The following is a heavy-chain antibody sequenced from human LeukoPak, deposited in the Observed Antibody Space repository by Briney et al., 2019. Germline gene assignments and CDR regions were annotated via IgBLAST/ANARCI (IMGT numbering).Heavy chain of an antibody. CDR3: AREKGTAAGRAPFDY. V-gene: IGHV3-48*02. D-gene: IGHD6-13*01. Sequence: GGSLRLSCAASGFTFSSHSVNWVRQAPGKGLEWISYISSSSNSIHYADSVKGRFTISRDNAKKSLYLQMNSLRDEDTAVYYCAREKGTAAGRAPFDYWGQGTLVTVSS. J-gene: IGHJ4*02. CDR2: ISSSSNSI. CDR1: GFTFSSHS.